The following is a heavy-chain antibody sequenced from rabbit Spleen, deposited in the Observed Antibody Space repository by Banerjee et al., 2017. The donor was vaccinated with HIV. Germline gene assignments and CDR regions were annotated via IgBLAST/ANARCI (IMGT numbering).Heavy chain of an antibody. CDR2: IDSGSSGDT. CDR1: GFSFSSRYY. J-gene: IGHJ4*01. V-gene: IGHV1S40*01. CDR3: ARDAGSYDYIDGYFNL. D-gene: IGHD8-1*01. Sequence: QSLEESGGDLVKPGASLTLTYTASGFSFSSRYYMCWVRQAPGKGLEWIACIDSGSSGDTYYASWAKGRFTISKTSSTMVTLQMTSLTAADTATYFCARDAGSYDYIDGYFNLWGPGTLVTVS.